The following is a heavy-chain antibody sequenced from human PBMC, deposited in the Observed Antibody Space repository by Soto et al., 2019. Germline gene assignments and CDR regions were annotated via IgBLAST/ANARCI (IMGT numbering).Heavy chain of an antibody. Sequence: ASVKVSCKASGYTFTTYAIHWVRQAPGQGLEWMGWINAGNGNTEFSERFRGRVTITRDTSASTAHMELTGLTSEDTAVYYCARRFKSAGWLDSWGQGTLVTVSS. D-gene: IGHD3-10*01. J-gene: IGHJ5*01. CDR1: GYTFTTYA. CDR2: INAGNGNT. CDR3: ARRFKSAGWLDS. V-gene: IGHV1-3*01.